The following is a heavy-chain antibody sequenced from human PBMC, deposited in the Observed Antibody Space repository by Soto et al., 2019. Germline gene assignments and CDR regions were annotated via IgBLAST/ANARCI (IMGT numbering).Heavy chain of an antibody. D-gene: IGHD5-12*01. CDR3: ARLWSQVRDGYNPDY. CDR1: GYSFTSYW. Sequence: PGESLKISWKGSGYSFTSYWIGWVRQMPGKGLEWMGIIYPGDSDTRYSPSFQGQVTISADKSISTAYLQWSSLKASDTAMYYCARLWSQVRDGYNPDYWGQGTLVTVSS. J-gene: IGHJ4*02. V-gene: IGHV5-51*01. CDR2: IYPGDSDT.